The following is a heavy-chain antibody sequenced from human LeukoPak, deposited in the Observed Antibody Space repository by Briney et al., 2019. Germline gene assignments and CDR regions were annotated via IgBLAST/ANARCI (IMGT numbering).Heavy chain of an antibody. J-gene: IGHJ4*02. CDR3: ATFIDIVVVPAAVSGVGYFDY. CDR2: ISSSGSTI. CDR1: GFTFSSYS. Sequence: GGSLRLSCAASGFTFSSYSMNWVRQAPGKGLEWVSYISSSGSTIYYADSVKGRFTISRDNAKNSLYLQMNSLRAEDTAVYYCATFIDIVVVPAAVSGVGYFDYWGQGTLVTVSS. D-gene: IGHD2-2*01. V-gene: IGHV3-48*04.